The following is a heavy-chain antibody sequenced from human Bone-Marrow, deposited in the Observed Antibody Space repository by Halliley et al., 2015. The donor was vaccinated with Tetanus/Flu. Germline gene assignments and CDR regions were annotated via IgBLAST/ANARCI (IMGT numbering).Heavy chain of an antibody. CDR3: ARAKWSTVDTPMALAM. CDR2: ITSSSNYI. Sequence: ITSSSNYIHHADSGKGRFTISRDNAKNSLYLQMNSLRAEDTAVYHCARAKWSTVDTPMALAMWGQGTLVTVSS. V-gene: IGHV3-21*01. J-gene: IGHJ4*02. D-gene: IGHD5-18*01.